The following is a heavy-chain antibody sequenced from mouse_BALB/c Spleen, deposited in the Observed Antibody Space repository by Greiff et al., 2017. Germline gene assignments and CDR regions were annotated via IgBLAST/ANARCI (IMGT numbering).Heavy chain of an antibody. Sequence: EVMLVESGGGLVKPGGSLKLSCAASGFTFSDYYMYWVRQTPEKRLEWVATISDGGSYTYYPDSVKGRFTISRDNAKNNLYLQMSSLKSEDTAMYYCARGKANWSWFAYWGQGTLVTVSA. CDR2: ISDGGSYT. D-gene: IGHD4-1*01. CDR1: GFTFSDYY. V-gene: IGHV5-4*02. CDR3: ARGKANWSWFAY. J-gene: IGHJ3*01.